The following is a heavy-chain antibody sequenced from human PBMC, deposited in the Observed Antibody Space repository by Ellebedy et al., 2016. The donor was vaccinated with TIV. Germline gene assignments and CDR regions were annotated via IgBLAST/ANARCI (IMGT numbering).Heavy chain of an antibody. J-gene: IGHJ5*02. D-gene: IGHD2-15*01. Sequence: GESLKISXAASGFTFSSYAMHWVRQAPGKGLEWVAVIWYDGSNKYYADSVKGRFTISRDNSKNTLYLQMNSLRAEDTAVYYCARAVVAATGWFDPWGQGTLVTVSS. CDR3: ARAVVAATGWFDP. CDR2: IWYDGSNK. CDR1: GFTFSSYA. V-gene: IGHV3-33*08.